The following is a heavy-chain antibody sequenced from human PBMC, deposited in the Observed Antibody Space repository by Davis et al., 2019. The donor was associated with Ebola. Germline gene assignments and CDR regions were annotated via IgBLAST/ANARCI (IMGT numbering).Heavy chain of an antibody. J-gene: IGHJ4*02. Sequence: PGGSLRLSCTVSGVSFSRHYWHWIRQPPGTRLARFGPIYYNRCAQYTSSLNSRVSISVDTSKNQVSLKLTSVTAADPAMYYCAESGVSVWGQGTLVTVSS. D-gene: IGHD6-13*01. CDR1: GVSFSRHY. CDR3: AESGVSV. CDR2: IYYNRCA. V-gene: IGHV4-59*11.